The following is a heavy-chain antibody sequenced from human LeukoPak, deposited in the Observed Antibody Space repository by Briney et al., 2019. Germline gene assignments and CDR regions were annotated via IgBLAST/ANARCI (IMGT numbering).Heavy chain of an antibody. CDR2: MIPNSGNT. CDR1: GFTFTSHD. J-gene: IGHJ3*02. V-gene: IGHV1-8*01. Sequence: ASVNVSCKASGFTFTSHDYNWVRQATGQGLEWMGWMIPNSGNTGYAQKFQGRVTMTRDTSITTVYMELSSLTSEDTAVYYCARDARGAAAADGAFDIWGQGTMVTVSS. CDR3: ARDARGAAAADGAFDI. D-gene: IGHD6-13*01.